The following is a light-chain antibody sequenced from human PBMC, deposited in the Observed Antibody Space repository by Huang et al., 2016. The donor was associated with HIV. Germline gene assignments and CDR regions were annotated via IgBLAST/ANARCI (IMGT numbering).Light chain of an antibody. J-gene: IGKJ4*01. CDR1: QSVRSN. CDR3: QQYDSWPPLT. Sequence: EIAMTQSPATLSVSPGERATLSCRASQSVRSNLAWYQQKPGQAPRLLIYGASTRPTGIPARFSGSGSGTEFTLTISSLQSEDFAVYYCQQYDSWPPLTFGGGTKVEI. CDR2: GAS. V-gene: IGKV3-15*01.